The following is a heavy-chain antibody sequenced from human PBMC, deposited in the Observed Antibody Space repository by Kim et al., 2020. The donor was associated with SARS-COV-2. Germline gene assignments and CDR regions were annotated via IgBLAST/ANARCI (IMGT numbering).Heavy chain of an antibody. J-gene: IGHJ6*02. D-gene: IGHD3-10*01. CDR3: ARRQYPGDYYYYGMDV. V-gene: IGHV4-59*08. Sequence: SLKSRVTISVDTSKSQFSLKLSSVTAADTAVYYCARRQYPGDYYYYGMDVWGQGTTVTVSS.